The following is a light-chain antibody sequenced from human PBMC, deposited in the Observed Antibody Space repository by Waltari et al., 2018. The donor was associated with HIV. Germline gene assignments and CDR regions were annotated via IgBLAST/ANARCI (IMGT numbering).Light chain of an antibody. J-gene: IGKJ3*01. CDR3: QQRSNL. CDR2: DAS. V-gene: IGKV3-11*01. CDR1: QSVSSY. Sequence: EIVLTQSPATLSLSPGERATLSCSASQSVSSYLAWYQQKPGQAPRLLIYDASNRATGIPARFSGSRSGTDFTLTISSLEPEDFAVYYCQQRSNLFGPGTKVDIK.